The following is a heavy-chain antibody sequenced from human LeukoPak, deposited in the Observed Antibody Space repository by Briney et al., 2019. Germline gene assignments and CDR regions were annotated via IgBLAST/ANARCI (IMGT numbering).Heavy chain of an antibody. V-gene: IGHV1-24*01. CDR3: ATDLR. CDR1: GYTLSELL. CDR2: FDPDHGNI. Sequence: EASVKVSCKASGYTLSELLVHWVRQAPGKGLEWMGGFDPDHGNIIHAQKFKGRVTMTEDTSTDTAYMELSSLRSEDTAVYYCATDLRWGQGTLVTVSS. J-gene: IGHJ4*02.